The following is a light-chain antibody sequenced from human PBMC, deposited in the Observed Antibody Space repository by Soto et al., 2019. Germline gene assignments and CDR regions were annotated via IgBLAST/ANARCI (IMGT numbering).Light chain of an antibody. V-gene: IGKV1-33*01. CDR2: DAS. Sequence: DVQMTQSPSSLAASVGDRVTITCQASQDIGDYVNWYQQKPGKAPNLLIFDASILERGVPSRFSGSGSGTDFTFTINSLQPEDIAIYYCQQYDDLPYTFGQGTQLEIK. J-gene: IGKJ2*01. CDR1: QDIGDY. CDR3: QQYDDLPYT.